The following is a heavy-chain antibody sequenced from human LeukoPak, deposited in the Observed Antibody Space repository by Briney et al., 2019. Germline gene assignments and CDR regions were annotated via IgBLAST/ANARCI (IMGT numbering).Heavy chain of an antibody. J-gene: IGHJ3*02. CDR1: GFTFSSYW. CDR3: ARDNAFAI. V-gene: IGHV3-74*01. Sequence: QTGGSLRLSCAASGFTFSSYWMHWVRHAPGEGLVWVARINSDGSSTSYADSVNGRFTISRDNAKNTLYLQMNSLRAEDTAVYYCARDNAFAIWGQGTMVTVSS. CDR2: INSDGSST.